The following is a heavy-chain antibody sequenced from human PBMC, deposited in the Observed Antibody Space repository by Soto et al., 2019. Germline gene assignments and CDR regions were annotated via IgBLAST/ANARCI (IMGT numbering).Heavy chain of an antibody. D-gene: IGHD6-13*01. CDR3: ARDYEVIAALPSTIAAAGDLFYY. CDR1: GYTFTGYY. CDR2: INPNSGGT. Sequence: ASVKVSCKASGYTFTGYYMHWVRQAPGQGLEWMGWINPNSGGTNYAQKFQGWVTMTRDTSISTAYMELSRLRSDDTAVYYCARDYEVIAALPSTIAAAGDLFYYSGQRSLVIVSS. J-gene: IGHJ4*02. V-gene: IGHV1-2*04.